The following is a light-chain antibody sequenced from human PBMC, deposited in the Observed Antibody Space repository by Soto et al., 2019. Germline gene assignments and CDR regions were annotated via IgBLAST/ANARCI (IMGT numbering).Light chain of an antibody. J-gene: IGKJ2*01. CDR1: QSISSW. CDR3: QHCKSYPFT. V-gene: IGKV1-5*01. Sequence: DIQMTQSPSTLSASAGDRVTITCRASQSISSWLAWYQQKPGKAPKLLIYDASTLQSGVPSRFSGSGSGTEFTLTISSLQPDDFATYYCQHCKSYPFTFGQGTELEIK. CDR2: DAS.